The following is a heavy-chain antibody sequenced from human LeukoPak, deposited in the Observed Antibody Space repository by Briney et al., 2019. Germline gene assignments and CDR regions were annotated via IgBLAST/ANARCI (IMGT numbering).Heavy chain of an antibody. CDR1: GFTFDDYA. CDR3: ARDLKGFDY. V-gene: IGHV3-9*01. CDR2: ISWNSGSI. Sequence: PGGSLRLSCAASGFTFDDYAMHWVRQAPGKGLEWVSGISWNSGSIGYADSVKGRFTISRDNAKNSLYLQMNSLRAEDTAVYYCARDLKGFDYWGQGTLVTVSS. J-gene: IGHJ4*02.